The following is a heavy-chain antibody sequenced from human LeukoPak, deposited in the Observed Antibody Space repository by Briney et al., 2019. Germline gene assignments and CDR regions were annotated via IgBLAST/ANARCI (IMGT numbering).Heavy chain of an antibody. D-gene: IGHD5-24*01. J-gene: IGHJ4*02. CDR2: ISSSSSYI. CDR1: GFTFSSYS. Sequence: GGSLRLSCAASGFTFSSYSMNWVRQAPGKGLEWVSSISSSSSYICYADSVKGRFTISRGNAKNSLYLQMNSLRAEDTAVYYCARVGDGYTSDYWGQGTLVTVSS. V-gene: IGHV3-21*01. CDR3: ARVGDGYTSDY.